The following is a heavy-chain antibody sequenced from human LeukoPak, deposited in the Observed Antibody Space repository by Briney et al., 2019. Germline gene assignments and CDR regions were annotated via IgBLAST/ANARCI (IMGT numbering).Heavy chain of an antibody. CDR3: ARGWYNFDY. CDR2: INNSGDRR. V-gene: IGHV3-23*01. D-gene: IGHD6-19*01. J-gene: IGHJ4*02. Sequence: GGSLRLSCAASGFIFSNYAMRWVRPAPGEGLEWVSGINNSGDRRFYADSVKGRLTISRDNSKNTLYLQMNSLRAEDTAVYYCARGWYNFDYWGQGTRVTVSS. CDR1: GFIFSNYA.